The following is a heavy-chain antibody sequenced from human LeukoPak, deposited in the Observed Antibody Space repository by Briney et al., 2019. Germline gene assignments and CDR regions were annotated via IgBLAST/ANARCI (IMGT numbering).Heavy chain of an antibody. V-gene: IGHV4-34*01. J-gene: IGHJ4*02. CDR2: INHSGST. Sequence: SETLSLTCAVYGGSFSGYYWSWIRQPPGKGLEWIGEINHSGSTNYNPSLKSRVTISVDTSKNQFSLKLSSVTAADTAVHYCARGDSGSYLLDYWGQGTLVTVSS. CDR3: ARGDSGSYLLDY. D-gene: IGHD1-26*01. CDR1: GGSFSGYY.